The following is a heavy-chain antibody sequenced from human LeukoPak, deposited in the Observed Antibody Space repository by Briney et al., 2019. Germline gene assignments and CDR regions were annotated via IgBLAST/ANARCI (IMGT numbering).Heavy chain of an antibody. V-gene: IGHV3-23*01. CDR3: AKGLERESRLDS. D-gene: IGHD3-10*01. J-gene: IGHJ4*02. CDR2: ISRSGGST. CDR1: GFTFSSYG. Sequence: HPGGSLRLSCAASGFTFSSYGMSWVRQAPGKGLEWVSGISRSGGSTYYADSVKGRFTISRDNSKNTLYLQMNSLRAEDTALYYCAKGLERESRLDSWGQGTLVTVSS.